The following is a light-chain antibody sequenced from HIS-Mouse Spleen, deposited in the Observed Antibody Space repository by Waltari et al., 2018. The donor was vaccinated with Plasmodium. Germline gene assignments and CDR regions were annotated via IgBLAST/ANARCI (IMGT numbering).Light chain of an antibody. CDR3: QSYDSSLSGYV. J-gene: IGLJ1*01. CDR2: GNS. CDR1: SSNIGAGYD. V-gene: IGLV1-40*01. Sequence: QSVLTQPPSVSGAPGQRVTISCTGSSSNIGAGYDVHWYQQLPGTAPKLLIYGNSNRPSGVPDRFSGSESGTSAALAITWLQAEDEADYYCQSYDSSLSGYVFGTGTKVTVL.